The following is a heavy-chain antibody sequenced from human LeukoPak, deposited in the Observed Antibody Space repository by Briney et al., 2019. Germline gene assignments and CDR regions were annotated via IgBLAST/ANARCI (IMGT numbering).Heavy chain of an antibody. D-gene: IGHD1-26*01. J-gene: IGHJ4*02. Sequence: GGSLRLSCAASGFTFDDYAMHWVRQAPGKGLEWVSGISWNSGSIGYADSVKGRFTISRDNAKNSLYLQMNSLRAEDMALYYCAKSPSGSFSFGVDYWGQGTLVTVSS. CDR3: AKSPSGSFSFGVDY. CDR1: GFTFDDYA. CDR2: ISWNSGSI. V-gene: IGHV3-9*03.